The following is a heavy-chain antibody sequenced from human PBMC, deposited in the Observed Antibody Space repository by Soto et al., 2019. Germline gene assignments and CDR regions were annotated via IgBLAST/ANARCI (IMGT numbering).Heavy chain of an antibody. J-gene: IGHJ6*03. CDR2: ISWNSGSI. V-gene: IGHV3-9*01. Sequence: GGSLRLSCSASGVTFDDYAMDWVRQAPGKGLEWVSGISWNSGSIAYADSVKGRFTISRDNAKNSLYLQMNSLRAEDTALYYCAKGVALGYCTSTSCHNYYMDVWGKGTTVTVSS. CDR1: GVTFDDYA. D-gene: IGHD2-2*02. CDR3: AKGVALGYCTSTSCHNYYMDV.